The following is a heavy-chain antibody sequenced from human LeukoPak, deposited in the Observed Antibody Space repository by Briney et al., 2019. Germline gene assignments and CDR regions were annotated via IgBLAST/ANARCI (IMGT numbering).Heavy chain of an antibody. V-gene: IGHV3-21*01. CDR3: ARDRLSSWYSRYFDY. Sequence: PGGSLRLSCAASGFTFSSYSMNWVRQAPGKGLEWVSSISSSSSYIYYADSVKGRFTISRDNAKNSLYRQMNSLRAEDTAVYYCARDRLSSWYSRYFDYWGQGTLVTVSS. D-gene: IGHD6-13*01. CDR1: GFTFSSYS. CDR2: ISSSSSYI. J-gene: IGHJ4*02.